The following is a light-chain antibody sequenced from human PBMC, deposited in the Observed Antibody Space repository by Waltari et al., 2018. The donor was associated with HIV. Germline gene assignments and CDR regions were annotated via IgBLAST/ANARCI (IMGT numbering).Light chain of an antibody. J-gene: IGLJ2*01. CDR2: EVN. CDR3: SSYAGSNNLGV. CDR1: SSDVGGYDY. V-gene: IGLV2-8*01. Sequence: QSALTQPPSASGSPGQSVTISCTGTSSDVGGYDYVSWYQQHPGKAPKLIIYEVNKRPSGVPDRFSGSKSGNTVSLTVSGLQSEDEADYYCSSYAGSNNLGVFGGGTKLTVL.